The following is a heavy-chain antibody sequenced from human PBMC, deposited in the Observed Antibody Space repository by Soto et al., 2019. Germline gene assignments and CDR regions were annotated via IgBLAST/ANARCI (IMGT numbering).Heavy chain of an antibody. CDR2: ISYDGSNK. CDR3: ARYSSGHDAFDI. V-gene: IGHV3-30*03. Sequence: PGGSLRLSCAASGFTFSSYGMHWVRQAPGKGLEWVAVISYDGSNKYYADSVKGRFTISRDNSKNTLYLQMNSLRAEDTAVYYCARYSSGHDAFDIWGQGTMVTVSS. D-gene: IGHD6-19*01. CDR1: GFTFSSYG. J-gene: IGHJ3*02.